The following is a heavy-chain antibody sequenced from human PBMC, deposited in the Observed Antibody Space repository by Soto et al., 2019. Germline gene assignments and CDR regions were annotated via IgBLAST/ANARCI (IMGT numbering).Heavy chain of an antibody. D-gene: IGHD3-16*01. Sequence: SETLSLTCTVSGGSISKSNYYWGWIRQPPGKGLEWIGSIYYSGSTSYNSSLKSRVTISVDTSKNQFSLRLSAVTAADTAVYYCASPILGAFDIWGQGTMVTVSS. V-gene: IGHV4-39*01. CDR3: ASPILGAFDI. CDR2: IYYSGST. CDR1: GGSISKSNYY. J-gene: IGHJ3*02.